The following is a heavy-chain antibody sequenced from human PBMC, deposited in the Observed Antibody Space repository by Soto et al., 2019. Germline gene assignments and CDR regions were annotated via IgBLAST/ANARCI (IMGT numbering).Heavy chain of an antibody. D-gene: IGHD3-3*01. CDR2: IIPIFGTA. CDR3: VQKTYYDFWSGPNPQPYYYYGMDV. V-gene: IGHV1-69*13. CDR1: GGTFSSYA. Sequence: ASVKVSCKASGGTFSSYAISWVRQAPGQGLEWMGGIIPIFGTANYAQKFQGRVTITADESTSTAYMELSSLRSEDTAVYYCVQKTYYDFWSGPNPQPYYYYGMDVWGQGTTVTVSS. J-gene: IGHJ6*02.